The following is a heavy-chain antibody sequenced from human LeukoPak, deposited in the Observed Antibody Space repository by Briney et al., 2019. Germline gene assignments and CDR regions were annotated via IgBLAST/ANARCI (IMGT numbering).Heavy chain of an antibody. D-gene: IGHD6-13*01. J-gene: IGHJ4*02. Sequence: SETLSLTCTVSGGSISSSSYYWGWIRQPPGKGLEWIGSIYYSGSTYYNPSLKSRVTISVDTSKNQFSLKLSSVTAADAAVYYCGGIAAAGKEGSVFDYWGQGTLVTVSS. V-gene: IGHV4-39*01. CDR1: GGSISSSSYY. CDR2: IYYSGST. CDR3: GGIAAAGKEGSVFDY.